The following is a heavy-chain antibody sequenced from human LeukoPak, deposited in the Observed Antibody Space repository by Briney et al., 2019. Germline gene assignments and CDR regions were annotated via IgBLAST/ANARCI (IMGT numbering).Heavy chain of an antibody. CDR2: NDWDDDK. CDR3: ARAPTGRIDY. D-gene: IGHD1-1*01. J-gene: IGHJ4*02. Sequence: SGPTLLHPTPTLTLTCTFSGFSPGTRGMRVTWIRQPSVKALEWLTHNDWDDDKFYRTSLKTRLTISKDTSKNQVILTMTNMDPVDTGTYYCARAPTGRIDYWGQGSLVTVSS. CDR1: GFSPGTRGMR. V-gene: IGHV2-70*04.